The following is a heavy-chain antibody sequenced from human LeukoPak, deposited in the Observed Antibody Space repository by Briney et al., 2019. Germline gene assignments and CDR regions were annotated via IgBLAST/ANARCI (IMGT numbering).Heavy chain of an antibody. CDR3: ARGRRGYSYGWGAFDI. J-gene: IGHJ3*02. Sequence: ASVKVSCKASGGTFSSYAISWVRQAPGQGLEWMGGIIPIFGTANYAQKFQGRVTITTDESTSTAYMELSSLRSEDTAVYYCARGRRGYSYGWGAFDIWGQGTMVTVSS. D-gene: IGHD5-18*01. CDR1: GGTFSSYA. CDR2: IIPIFGTA. V-gene: IGHV1-69*05.